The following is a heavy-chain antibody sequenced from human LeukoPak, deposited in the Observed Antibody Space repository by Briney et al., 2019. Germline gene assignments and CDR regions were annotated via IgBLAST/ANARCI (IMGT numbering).Heavy chain of an antibody. J-gene: IGHJ4*02. CDR2: ISSSGSTI. V-gene: IGHV3-11*04. CDR1: GFTFSDYY. CDR3: ARDCSGGSCYPDY. D-gene: IGHD2-15*01. Sequence: GGSLRLSCAASGFTFSDYYMSWIRQAPGKGLEWVSYISSSGSTIYYADSVKGRFTISRDNAKNSLHLQMNSLRAEDTAVYYCARDCSGGSCYPDYWGQGTLVTVSS.